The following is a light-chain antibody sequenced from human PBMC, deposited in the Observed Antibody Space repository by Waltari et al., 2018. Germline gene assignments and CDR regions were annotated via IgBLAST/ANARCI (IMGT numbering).Light chain of an antibody. Sequence: QSVLTQPPSASGTPGQRVPLSWSRSTSTAARVNVSWYQQPPGPAPKPLIYNDYQRPSGVPDRFSGSKSGTSASLAISGLRSEDEGDYYCAAWDVSLSRYVFGTGTQVTVL. J-gene: IGLJ1*01. CDR3: AAWDVSLSRYV. CDR2: NDY. V-gene: IGLV1-47*01. CDR1: TSTAARVN.